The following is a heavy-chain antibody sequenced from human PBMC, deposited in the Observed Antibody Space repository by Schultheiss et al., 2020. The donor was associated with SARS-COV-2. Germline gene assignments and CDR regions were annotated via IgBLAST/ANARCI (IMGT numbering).Heavy chain of an antibody. CDR1: GGSISSGGYS. J-gene: IGHJ4*02. V-gene: IGHV4-30-2*01. CDR3: ARRGLFSYYFDY. D-gene: IGHD5-12*01. Sequence: SQTLSLTCAVSGGSISSGGYSWSWIRQPPGKGLEWIGYIYHSGRTYYNPSLKSRVTISVDRSKNQFSLKLSSVTAADTAVYYCARRGLFSYYFDYWGQGTLVTVSS. CDR2: IYHSGRT.